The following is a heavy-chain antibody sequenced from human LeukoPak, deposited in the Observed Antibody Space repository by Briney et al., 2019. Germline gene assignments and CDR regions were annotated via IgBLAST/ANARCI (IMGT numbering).Heavy chain of an antibody. CDR3: ARGGRYCSGGSCYSAGWFDP. V-gene: IGHV3-21*01. D-gene: IGHD2-15*01. CDR2: ISSSSSYI. CDR1: GFTFSSYS. J-gene: IGHJ5*02. Sequence: PGESLTLACVASGFTFSSYSMNWVRQAPGKGLEWVSSISSSSSYIYHADSVNGRFTISRDNAKNTLYLQMNSLRAEDTAVYYCARGGRYCSGGSCYSAGWFDPWGQGTLVTVSS.